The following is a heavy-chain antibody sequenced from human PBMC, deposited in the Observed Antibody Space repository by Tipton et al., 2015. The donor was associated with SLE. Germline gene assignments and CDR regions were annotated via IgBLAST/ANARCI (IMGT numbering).Heavy chain of an antibody. D-gene: IGHD2-21*01. CDR1: GFTVSSNY. V-gene: IGHV3-53*01. CDR3: ARGWVGDLLFWYYFDY. CDR2: IYSGGST. J-gene: IGHJ4*02. Sequence: GSLRLSCAASGFTVSSNYMSWVRQAPGKGLEWVSVIYSGGSTYYADSVKGRFIISRDNSKNTLYLQMNSLRAEDTAVYYCARGWVGDLLFWYYFDYWGQGTLVTVSS.